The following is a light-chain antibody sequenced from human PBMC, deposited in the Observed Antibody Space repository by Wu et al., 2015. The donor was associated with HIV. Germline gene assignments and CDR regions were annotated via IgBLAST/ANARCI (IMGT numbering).Light chain of an antibody. CDR3: QHQGVT. V-gene: IGKV3-20*01. CDR2: GTS. CDR1: QSVSSNY. Sequence: EIVLTQSPGTLSLSPGERATLSCRASQSVSSNYLAWYQQKPGQAPRLLIYGTSTRATGIPDRFSGSGSGTDFTLTISRLEPEDFAMYYCQHQGVTFGPGTKVDIK. J-gene: IGKJ3*01.